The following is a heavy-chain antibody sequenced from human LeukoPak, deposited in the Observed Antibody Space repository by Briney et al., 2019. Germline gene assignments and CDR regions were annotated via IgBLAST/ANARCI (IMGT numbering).Heavy chain of an antibody. J-gene: IGHJ3*02. CDR3: ATAAAGIRNAFDI. Sequence: SETLSLTCTVSGGSISSSSYYWGWIRQPPGKGLEWIGSIYYNGSTYYNPSLKSRVTISVDTSKNQFSLKLSSVTAADTAVYYCATAAAGIRNAFDIWGQGTMVTVSS. CDR2: IYYNGST. D-gene: IGHD6-13*01. V-gene: IGHV4-39*01. CDR1: GGSISSSSYY.